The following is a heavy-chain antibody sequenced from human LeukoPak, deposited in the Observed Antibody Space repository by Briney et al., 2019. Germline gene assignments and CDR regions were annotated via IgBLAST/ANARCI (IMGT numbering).Heavy chain of an antibody. V-gene: IGHV3-30*02. J-gene: IGHJ4*02. CDR3: AKDFIVVVPAVDY. CDR2: IRCDGSNE. D-gene: IGHD2-2*01. Sequence: GGSLRLSCAASGFTFSSYGMHWVRQAPGKGLEWVAFIRCDGSNEYYADSVKGRFTISRDNSKNTLYLQMNSLRAEDTAVYYCAKDFIVVVPAVDYWGQGTLVTVSS. CDR1: GFTFSSYG.